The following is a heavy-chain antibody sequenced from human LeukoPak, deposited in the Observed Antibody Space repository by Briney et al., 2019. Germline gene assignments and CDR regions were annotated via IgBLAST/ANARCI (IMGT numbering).Heavy chain of an antibody. D-gene: IGHD6-6*01. Sequence: NPSETLSLTCTVFGGSISSYYWSWIRQPAGKGLEWIGRIYTSGSTNYNPSLKSRVTMSVDTSKNQFSLKLSSVTAADTAVYYCARQLVAEGAFDIWGQGTMVTVSS. CDR2: IYTSGST. CDR3: ARQLVAEGAFDI. V-gene: IGHV4-4*07. J-gene: IGHJ3*02. CDR1: GGSISSYY.